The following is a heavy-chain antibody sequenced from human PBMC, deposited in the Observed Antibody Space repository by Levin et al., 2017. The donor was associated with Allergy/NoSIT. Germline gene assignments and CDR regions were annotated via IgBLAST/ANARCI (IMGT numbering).Heavy chain of an antibody. J-gene: IGHJ3*02. CDR1: GFTLSSYW. CDR3: ARILGYSNSQTRVFDS. V-gene: IGHV3-74*01. CDR2: INTDGRTT. D-gene: IGHD6-13*01. Sequence: TGGSLRLSCAASGFTLSSYWIHWVRQAPGKGLVWVSRINTDGRTTTYADSVKGRFTISRDNAKNTLYLQMNSLRAEDTAVYYCARILGYSNSQTRVFDSWGQGTTVTVSS.